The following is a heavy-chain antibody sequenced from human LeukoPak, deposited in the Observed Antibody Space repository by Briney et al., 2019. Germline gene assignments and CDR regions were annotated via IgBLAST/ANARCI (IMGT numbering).Heavy chain of an antibody. Sequence: GGSLRLSCAASGFTFSSYSMNWVRQAPGKGLEWVSSISSSSSYIYYADSVKGRFTISRDNAKNSLYLQMNSLRAEDTAVYYCARFALSSERIAASSNWFDPWGQGTLVTVSS. CDR1: GFTFSSYS. CDR3: ARFALSSERIAASSNWFDP. D-gene: IGHD6-25*01. CDR2: ISSSSSYI. V-gene: IGHV3-21*01. J-gene: IGHJ5*02.